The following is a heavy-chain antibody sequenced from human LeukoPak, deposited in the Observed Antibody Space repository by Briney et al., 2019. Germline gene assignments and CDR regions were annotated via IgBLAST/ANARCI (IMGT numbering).Heavy chain of an antibody. J-gene: IGHJ6*03. V-gene: IGHV1-8*02. CDR3: ARGALNKLAVAGSYYYYYYMDV. D-gene: IGHD6-19*01. CDR1: GYTFTCYY. CDR2: INPNSGKT. Sequence: ASGKVSCKASGYTFTCYYMHWVRQAPGQGREGMGWINPNSGKTGYAQKFQGRVTMTRNTSIRTAYMELSSLRSEDTAVYCCARGALNKLAVAGSYYYYYYMDVWGKGTTVTISS.